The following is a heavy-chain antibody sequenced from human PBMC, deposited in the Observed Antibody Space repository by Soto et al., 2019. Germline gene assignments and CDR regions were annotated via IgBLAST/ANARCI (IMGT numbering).Heavy chain of an antibody. CDR2: ISGSGGST. CDR1: GFTFSSYA. D-gene: IGHD6-13*01. Sequence: GGSLRLSCAASGFTFSSYAMSWVRQAPGKGLEWVSAISGSGGSTYYADSVKGRFTISRDNSKNTLYLQMNSLRAEDTAVYYCAKDFPAAGTVVYAFDIWGQGTMVTVSS. J-gene: IGHJ3*02. V-gene: IGHV3-23*01. CDR3: AKDFPAAGTVVYAFDI.